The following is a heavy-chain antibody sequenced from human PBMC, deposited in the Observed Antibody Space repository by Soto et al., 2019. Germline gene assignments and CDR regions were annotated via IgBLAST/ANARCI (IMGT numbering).Heavy chain of an antibody. J-gene: IGHJ5*02. CDR2: INPSNGPT. D-gene: IGHD2-2*01. CDR1: GYTFNSYA. Sequence: GSVKVSCKGFGYTFNSYAIHWGRQGPGQGLEWMGGINPSNGPTKYAQKFQGRVNITADESTSTAYMELSSLRSEDTAVYYCAREKYQLPYNWFDPWGQGTLVTVSS. V-gene: IGHV1-3*01. CDR3: AREKYQLPYNWFDP.